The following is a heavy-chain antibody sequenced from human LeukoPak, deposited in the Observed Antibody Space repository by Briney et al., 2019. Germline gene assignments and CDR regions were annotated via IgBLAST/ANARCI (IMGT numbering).Heavy chain of an antibody. Sequence: ASVKVSCKASGYTFTSYYMHWVRQAPGQGLEWMGIINPSGGSTSYAQKFQGRVTMTRDTSTSTVYMELSSLRSEDTAVYYYARSPQRADAFDIWGQGTMVTVSS. D-gene: IGHD6-25*01. V-gene: IGHV1-46*01. CDR2: INPSGGST. CDR1: GYTFTSYY. CDR3: ARSPQRADAFDI. J-gene: IGHJ3*02.